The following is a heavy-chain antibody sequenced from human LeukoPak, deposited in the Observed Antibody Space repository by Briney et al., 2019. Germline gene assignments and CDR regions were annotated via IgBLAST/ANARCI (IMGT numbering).Heavy chain of an antibody. D-gene: IGHD2-2*01. CDR1: GYTFTSYA. CDR3: ARGRGYCSSTSCYDAFDI. J-gene: IGHJ3*02. V-gene: IGHV1-8*03. Sequence: ASVKVSCKASGYTFTSYAINWVRQATGHGLEWMGWMNPNSGNTGYAQKFQGRVTITRNTSISTAYMELSSLRAEDTAVYYCARGRGYCSSTSCYDAFDIWGQGTMGTVSS. CDR2: MNPNSGNT.